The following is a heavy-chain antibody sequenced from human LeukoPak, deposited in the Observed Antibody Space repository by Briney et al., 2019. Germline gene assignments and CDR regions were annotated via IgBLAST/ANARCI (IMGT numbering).Heavy chain of an antibody. CDR1: GFSFSTYE. CDR3: AKDPREGYNFEWYRFDP. V-gene: IGHV3-48*03. J-gene: IGHJ5*02. D-gene: IGHD5-24*01. Sequence: GGSLRLSCAASGFSFSTYEMNWVRQAPGKGLEWISYISASGTLTHYADSVEGRFAISRDNAKNSLYLQMNSLRGEDTAVYYCAKDPREGYNFEWYRFDPRGQGTLVTVSS. CDR2: ISASGTLT.